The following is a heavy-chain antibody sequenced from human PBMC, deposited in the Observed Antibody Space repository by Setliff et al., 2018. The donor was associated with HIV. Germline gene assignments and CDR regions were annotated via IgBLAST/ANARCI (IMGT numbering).Heavy chain of an antibody. CDR1: GYSFTDND. D-gene: IGHD6-19*01. J-gene: IGHJ6*03. CDR2: MDPKSGHT. CDR3: ARAMRPGTGWLLYFYYYLDV. Sequence: ASVKVSCKASGYSFTDNDINWVRQATGQGLEWMGWMDPKSGHTVYAEKFQGRVTITRDTSISTAYMELSSLRSEDTAVYFCARAMRPGTGWLLYFYYYLDVWGTGTTVPVSS. V-gene: IGHV1-8*01.